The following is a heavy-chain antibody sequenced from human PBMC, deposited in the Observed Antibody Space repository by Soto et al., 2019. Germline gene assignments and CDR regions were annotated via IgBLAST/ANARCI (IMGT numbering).Heavy chain of an antibody. D-gene: IGHD6-6*01. V-gene: IGHV3-23*01. CDR2: ISGSGGST. CDR1: GFTFSSYA. Sequence: EVQLLESGGGLVQPGGSLRLSCAASGFTFSSYAMSWVRQAPGKGLEWVSAISGSGGSTYYADSVKGRFTISRDNSKNTLYLQMNSLRAEDTAVYYCADGRSSYYYYGMDVWGQGTTVTVSS. J-gene: IGHJ6*02. CDR3: ADGRSSYYYYGMDV.